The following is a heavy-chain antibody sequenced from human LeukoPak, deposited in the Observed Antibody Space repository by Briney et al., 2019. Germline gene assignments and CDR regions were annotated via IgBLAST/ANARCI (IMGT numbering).Heavy chain of an antibody. Sequence: SETLSLTCTVSGGSISSYYWSWIRQPPGKGLEWIGYIYYSGSTNYNPSLKSRVTISVDTSKNQFSLKLSSVTAADTAVYYCAGTMTSYYYGSGSYYPLDYWGQGTLVTVSS. CDR3: AGTMTSYYYGSGSYYPLDY. D-gene: IGHD3-10*01. CDR2: IYYSGST. CDR1: GGSISSYY. V-gene: IGHV4-59*01. J-gene: IGHJ4*02.